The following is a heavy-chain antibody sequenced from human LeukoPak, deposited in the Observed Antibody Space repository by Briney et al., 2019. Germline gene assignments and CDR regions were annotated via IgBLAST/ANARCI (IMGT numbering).Heavy chain of an antibody. Sequence: PSETLSLTCTVSGGSISSYYWSWIWQPPGKGLEWIGYIYYSGSTNYNPSLKSRVTISVDTSKNQFSLKLSSVTAADTAVYYCARVHSAAGSYWFDPWGQGTLVTVSS. D-gene: IGHD6-13*01. CDR3: ARVHSAAGSYWFDP. CDR2: IYYSGST. CDR1: GGSISSYY. V-gene: IGHV4-59*01. J-gene: IGHJ5*02.